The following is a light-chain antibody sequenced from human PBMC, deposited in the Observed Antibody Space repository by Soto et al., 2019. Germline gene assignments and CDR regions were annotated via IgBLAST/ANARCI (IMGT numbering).Light chain of an antibody. CDR2: GAS. CDR1: QTVSSN. Sequence: EIVMTQSPATLSVSPGERATLSCRASQTVSSNLAWYQQKPGQAPRLLIYGASTRATGIPARFSASGSGTEFTLTISSLQSEDFAVYYCQYYINWHPSFTFGPGTKVDIK. CDR3: QYYINWHPSFT. V-gene: IGKV3-15*01. J-gene: IGKJ3*01.